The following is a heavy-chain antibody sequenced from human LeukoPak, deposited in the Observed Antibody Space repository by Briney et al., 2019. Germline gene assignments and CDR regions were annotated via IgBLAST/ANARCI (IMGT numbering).Heavy chain of an antibody. CDR3: ARSDGYGLVGI. V-gene: IGHV4-39*07. CDR2: IYYSGST. J-gene: IGHJ3*02. CDR1: GGSISSSSYY. Sequence: SETLSLACTVSGGSISSSSYYWGWIRQPPGKGLEWIGSIYYSGSTYYNPSLKSRVTISVDTSKNQFSLKLSSVTAADTAVYYCARSDGYGLVGIWGQGTMVTVSS. D-gene: IGHD3-10*01.